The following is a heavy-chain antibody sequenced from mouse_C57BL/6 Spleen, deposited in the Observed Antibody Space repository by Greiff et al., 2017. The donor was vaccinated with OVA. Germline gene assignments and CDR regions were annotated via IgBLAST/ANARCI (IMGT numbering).Heavy chain of an antibody. Sequence: VQLQQSGPGLVQPSQSLSITCTVSGFSLTSYGVHWVRQSPGKGLEWLGVIWSGGSTDYNAAFISRLSLSKDNSKSQVFFKMNSLQADDTAIYYCARRGTTVSTGFAYWGQGTLVTVSA. CDR2: IWSGGST. V-gene: IGHV2-2*01. CDR3: ARRGTTVSTGFAY. J-gene: IGHJ3*01. D-gene: IGHD2-13*01. CDR1: GFSLTSYG.